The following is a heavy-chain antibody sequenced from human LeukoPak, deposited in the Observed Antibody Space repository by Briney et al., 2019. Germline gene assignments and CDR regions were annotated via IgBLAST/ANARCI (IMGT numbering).Heavy chain of an antibody. CDR1: GFTFSSYS. J-gene: IGHJ3*02. D-gene: IGHD6-19*01. CDR3: ARDKLYSSGWPDAFDI. Sequence: GGSLRLSCAASGFTFSSYSMNWVRQAPGKGLEWDSSISSSSSYIYYADSVKGRFTISRDNAKNSLYLQMNSLRAEDTAVYYCARDKLYSSGWPDAFDIWGQGTMVTVSS. V-gene: IGHV3-21*01. CDR2: ISSSSSYI.